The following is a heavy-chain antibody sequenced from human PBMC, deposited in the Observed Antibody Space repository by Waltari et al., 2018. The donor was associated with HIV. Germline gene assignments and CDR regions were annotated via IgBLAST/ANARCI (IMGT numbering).Heavy chain of an antibody. Sequence: EEKLVESGGALAQPGRTLRLSCAASGFQFGDFGMHWVRQFPGKGRGGVSGVSWSGVNMPNADSVRGRFIISRNNARKFLYLEMNSLRHEDTAVYYCTRLGGGRGLIQWYYYSGMDVWGQGTTVTVSS. CDR3: TRLGGGRGLIQWYYYSGMDV. CDR1: GFQFGDFG. V-gene: IGHV3-9*01. J-gene: IGHJ6*02. CDR2: VSWSGVNM. D-gene: IGHD3-16*01.